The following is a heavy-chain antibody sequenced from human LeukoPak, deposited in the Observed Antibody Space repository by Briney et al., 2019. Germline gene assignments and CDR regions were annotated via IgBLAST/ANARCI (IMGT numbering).Heavy chain of an antibody. V-gene: IGHV3-20*04. J-gene: IGHJ4*02. CDR2: INWSDGST. D-gene: IGHD2-2*01. CDR1: GFAFDEHG. CDR3: ARAPITSPFYFDY. Sequence: GGSLRLSCTASGFAFDEHGMSWVRQVPGEGLEWVSGINWSDGSTGYADPLRGRFTISRDNAKNSLYLQMDSLRAEDTALYYCARAPITSPFYFDYWGQGTLVTVSS.